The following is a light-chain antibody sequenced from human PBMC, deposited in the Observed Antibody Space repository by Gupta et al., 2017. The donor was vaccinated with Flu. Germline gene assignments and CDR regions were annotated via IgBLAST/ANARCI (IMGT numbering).Light chain of an antibody. CDR1: ALTNKN. V-gene: IGLV3-10*01. CDR2: EDS. J-gene: IGLJ1*01. CDR3: YSADSSGDHYV. Sequence: GQTARITCSGDALTNKNAYWYQQKSGQAPVLVIYEDSKRPSGIPEKFSGSTSGTMATLTISGAQVEDEADYYCYSADSSGDHYVFGTGTKVIVL.